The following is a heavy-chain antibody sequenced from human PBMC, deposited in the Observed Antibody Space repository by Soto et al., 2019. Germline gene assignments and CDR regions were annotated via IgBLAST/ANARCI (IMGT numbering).Heavy chain of an antibody. CDR3: ARERVTLVRGPQNWFDP. CDR1: GYRFASYA. D-gene: IGHD3-10*01. CDR2: ISAYNGNT. J-gene: IGHJ5*02. V-gene: IGHV1-18*01. Sequence: GASVKVSCKASGYRFASYAIGWVRQAPGQGLEWVGWISAYNGNTRYAQKLQGRVTTTTDTSTSTAYMELRSLKSDDTAVYYCARERVTLVRGPQNWFDPWGQGTLVTVSS.